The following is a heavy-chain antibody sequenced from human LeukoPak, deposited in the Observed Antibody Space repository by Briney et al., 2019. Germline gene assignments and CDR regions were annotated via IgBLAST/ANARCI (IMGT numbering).Heavy chain of an antibody. CDR2: INPSGGST. J-gene: IGHJ4*02. V-gene: IGHV1-46*01. D-gene: IGHD3-16*01. Sequence: GASVKVSCKASGYTFTSYYMHWVRQAPGQGLEWMGIINPSGGSTSYAQKFQGRVTMTRDMSTSTVYMELSSLRSEDTAVYYCAFQARRGNYFDYWGQGTLVTVSS. CDR3: AFQARRGNYFDY. CDR1: GYTFTSYY.